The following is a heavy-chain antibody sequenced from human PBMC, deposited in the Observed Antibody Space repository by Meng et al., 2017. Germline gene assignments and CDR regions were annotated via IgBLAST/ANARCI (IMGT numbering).Heavy chain of an antibody. CDR1: GGSISSSNG. CDR2: IYHSGST. CDR3: ARDRGAVAGTNFDY. Sequence: QGQLQQSGPGLVKPAGTLSLTCPASGGSISSSNGGSWVRQPPGKGLEWIGEIYHSGSTNYNPSLKSRVTISVDKSKNQFSLKLSSVTAADTAVYYCARDRGAVAGTNFDYWGQGTLVTVSS. D-gene: IGHD6-19*01. J-gene: IGHJ4*02. V-gene: IGHV4-4*02.